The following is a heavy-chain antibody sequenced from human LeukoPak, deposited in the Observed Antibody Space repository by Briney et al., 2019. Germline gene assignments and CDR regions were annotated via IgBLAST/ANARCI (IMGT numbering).Heavy chain of an antibody. D-gene: IGHD2-2*01. V-gene: IGHV3-11*01. Sequence: GGSLRLSCAASGFTFSDYYMSWIRQAPGKGLEWVSYISSSGSTIYYADSVKGRFTISRDNAKNSLYLQMDSLRAEDTAVYYCAKRFCSATRCFHFDYWGQGTLVTVSS. CDR3: AKRFCSATRCFHFDY. CDR1: GFTFSDYY. J-gene: IGHJ4*02. CDR2: ISSSGSTI.